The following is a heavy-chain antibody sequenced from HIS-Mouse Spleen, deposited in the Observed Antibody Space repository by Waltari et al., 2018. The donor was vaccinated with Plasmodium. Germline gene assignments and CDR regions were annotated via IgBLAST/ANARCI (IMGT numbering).Heavy chain of an antibody. D-gene: IGHD2-15*01. CDR1: GFSLSTSGVG. V-gene: IGHV2-5*02. J-gene: IGHJ5*02. CDR3: AHRQRVDWFDP. CDR2: IYWVDVK. Sequence: QITLKESGPTLVKPTQTLTLTCTFSGFSLSTSGVGVGWIRQPPGKALEWLAPIYWVDVKRYRPSLKSRLTIPKDTSKNQVVLTMTNMDPVDTATYYCAHRQRVDWFDPWGQGTLVTVSS.